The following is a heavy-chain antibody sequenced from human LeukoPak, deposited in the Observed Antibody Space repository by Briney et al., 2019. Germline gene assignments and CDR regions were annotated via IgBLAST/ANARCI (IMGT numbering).Heavy chain of an antibody. CDR1: GFTFSSYW. D-gene: IGHD3-16*01. Sequence: GGSLRLSCAASGFTFSSYWMHWVRQAPGKGLVWVSRISSDGSSTTYADSVKGRFTISRDNAKNSLYLQMNSLRTEDMALYYCAKGGGGRLIYYYYMDVWGKGTTVTVSS. CDR2: ISSDGSST. CDR3: AKGGGGRLIYYYYMDV. J-gene: IGHJ6*03. V-gene: IGHV3-74*01.